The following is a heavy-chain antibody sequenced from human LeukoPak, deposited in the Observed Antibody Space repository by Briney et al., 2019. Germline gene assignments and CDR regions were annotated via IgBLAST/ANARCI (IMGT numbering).Heavy chain of an antibody. D-gene: IGHD3-10*01. CDR1: GGTFSSYA. CDR3: ARASMVRGVIITGRGGYYFDY. CDR2: IIPILGIA. Sequence: SVKVSCKASGGTFSSYAISWVRQAPGQGLEWMGRIIPILGIANYAQKFQGRVTITADKSTSTAYMELSSLGSEDTAVYYCARASMVRGVIITGRGGYYFDYWGQGTLVTVSS. V-gene: IGHV1-69*04. J-gene: IGHJ4*02.